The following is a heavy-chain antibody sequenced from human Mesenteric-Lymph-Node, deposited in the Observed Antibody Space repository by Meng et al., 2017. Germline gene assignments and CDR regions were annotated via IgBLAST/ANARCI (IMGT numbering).Heavy chain of an antibody. J-gene: IGHJ6*02. Sequence: GSSTTYADSVKGRFPISRDRAKNTLYLQMNSLRAEDTAVYYCEIRGWSYGMDVWGQGTTVTVSS. CDR2: GSST. CDR3: EIRGWSYGMDV. V-gene: IGHV3-74*01. D-gene: IGHD6-19*01.